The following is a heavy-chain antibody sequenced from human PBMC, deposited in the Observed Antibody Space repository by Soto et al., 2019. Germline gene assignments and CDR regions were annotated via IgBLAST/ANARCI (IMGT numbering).Heavy chain of an antibody. V-gene: IGHV3-15*07. D-gene: IGHD3-16*01. CDR2: IRSKTDGGTT. J-gene: IGHJ4*02. CDR3: TTSFFGGVTAH. Sequence: GGSLRLSCAASGFTFSNAWMNWVRQAPGKGLEWVGRIRSKTDGGTTDYAAPVKGRFTFSRDDSENTLFLQMNSLKTKETDMKYCTTSFFGGVTAHWGRGTLFPFS. CDR1: GFTFSNAW.